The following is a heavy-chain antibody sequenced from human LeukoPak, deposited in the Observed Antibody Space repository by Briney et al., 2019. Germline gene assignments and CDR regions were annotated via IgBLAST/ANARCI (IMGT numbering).Heavy chain of an antibody. D-gene: IGHD4-17*01. CDR1: GYTLTSYG. V-gene: IGHV1-18*01. J-gene: IGHJ6*03. CDR2: ISAYNGNT. CDR3: ARANGDYGEGGYHFYYYMGV. Sequence: ASVKVSCKASGYTLTSYGISWVRQAPGQGLEWMGWISAYNGNTKYAQKLQGRVTMTIDTSTSTADMELRSLRSDDTAVYYCARANGDYGEGGYHFYYYMGVWGKGTTVTVSS.